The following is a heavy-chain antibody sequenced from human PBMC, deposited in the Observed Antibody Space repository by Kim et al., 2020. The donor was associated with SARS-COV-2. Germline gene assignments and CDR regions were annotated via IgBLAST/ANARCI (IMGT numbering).Heavy chain of an antibody. V-gene: IGHV3-48*04. J-gene: IGHJ4*02. Sequence: GGSLRLSCAASGFTFSSYSMNWVRQAPGKGLEWVSYISSSSSTIYYADSVKGRFTISRDNAKNSLYLQMNSLRAEDTAVYYCAREAPPSVGATTDAFDYWGQGTLVTVSS. CDR3: AREAPPSVGATTDAFDY. CDR2: ISSSSSTI. CDR1: GFTFSSYS. D-gene: IGHD1-26*01.